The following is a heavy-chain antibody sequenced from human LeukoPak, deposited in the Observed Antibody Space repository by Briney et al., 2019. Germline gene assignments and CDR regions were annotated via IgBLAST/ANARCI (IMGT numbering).Heavy chain of an antibody. CDR2: ISISGSTI. D-gene: IGHD2-15*01. J-gene: IGHJ4*02. CDR3: AGGVVLAANFDY. V-gene: IGHV3-11*01. CDR1: GFTFSDYY. Sequence: KPGGSLRLSCAASGFTFSDYYMGWIRQAPGKGLEWLSYISISGSTIYYADSVKGRFTISRDNAKNSPYLQMNSLRAEDTAVYFCAGGVVLAANFDYWGQGTLVTVSS.